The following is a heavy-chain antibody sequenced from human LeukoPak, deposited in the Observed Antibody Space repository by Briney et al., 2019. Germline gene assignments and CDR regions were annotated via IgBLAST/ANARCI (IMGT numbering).Heavy chain of an antibody. CDR2: ISSSSSYI. Sequence: GGSLRLSCAASGFTSSSYSMNWVRQAPGKGLEWVSSISSSSSYIYYADSVKGRFTISRDNAKNSLYLQMNSLRAEDTAVYYCARNQWLQFDAFDIWGQGTMVTVSS. V-gene: IGHV3-21*01. CDR1: GFTSSSYS. D-gene: IGHD5-24*01. J-gene: IGHJ3*02. CDR3: ARNQWLQFDAFDI.